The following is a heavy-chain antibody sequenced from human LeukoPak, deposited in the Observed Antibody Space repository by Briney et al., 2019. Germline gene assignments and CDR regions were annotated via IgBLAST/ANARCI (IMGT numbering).Heavy chain of an antibody. Sequence: GGSLRLSCAASGFTFSTYAMSWVRQAPGRGLEGVSGISGSGGSTYYADSVKGRFTISRDNPKNTLDLQMNSLRAEDTAVYYCAKDGEYYDSSGYYSHFDYWGQGTLVTVSS. CDR3: AKDGEYYDSSGYYSHFDY. CDR2: ISGSGGST. D-gene: IGHD3-22*01. CDR1: GFTFSTYA. J-gene: IGHJ4*02. V-gene: IGHV3-23*01.